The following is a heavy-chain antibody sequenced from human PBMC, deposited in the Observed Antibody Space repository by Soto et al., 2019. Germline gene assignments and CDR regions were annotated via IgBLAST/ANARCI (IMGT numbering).Heavy chain of an antibody. V-gene: IGHV3-30*04. D-gene: IGHD5-12*01. Sequence: PGGSLRLSCVASGFTFGTYAIHWVRQAPGKGLEWVAVISSDGSDKYYADSVKGRFTISRDNAKNSLYLQMNSLRAEDTAVYYCARAGTKGNGGYAAGYYYGMDVWGQGTTVTVSS. CDR1: GFTFGTYA. CDR2: ISSDGSDK. CDR3: ARAGTKGNGGYAAGYYYGMDV. J-gene: IGHJ6*02.